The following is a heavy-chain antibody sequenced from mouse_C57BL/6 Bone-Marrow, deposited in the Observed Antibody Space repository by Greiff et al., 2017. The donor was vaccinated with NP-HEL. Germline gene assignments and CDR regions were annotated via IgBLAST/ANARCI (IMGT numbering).Heavy chain of an antibody. Sequence: QVQLQQSGAELMKPGASVKLSCKASGYTFTGYWIQWVKQRPGHGLEWIGDIYPGNGSTNYNEKFKGKATFTADTSSRTAYMQLRSLTSEDSANYYCAEEDLAVEYWDRGTAPTVTS. CDR3: AEEDLAVEY. V-gene: IGHV1-9*01. J-gene: IGHJ2*01. CDR2: IYPGNGST. CDR1: GYTFTGYW.